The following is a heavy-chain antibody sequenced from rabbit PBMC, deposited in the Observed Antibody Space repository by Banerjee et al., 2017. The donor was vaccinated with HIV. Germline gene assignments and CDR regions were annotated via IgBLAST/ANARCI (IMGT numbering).Heavy chain of an antibody. CDR2: IYIGDGDT. J-gene: IGHJ4*01. Sequence: QQLEESGGDLVKPGASLTLTCTASGFSFSSNYYMCWVRQAPGKGLEWIACIYIGDGDTYYASWAKGRFTISKTSSTTVTLQVTSLTAADTATYFCARDAYGYVPFNLWGQGTLVTVS. V-gene: IGHV1S40*01. CDR1: GFSFSSNYY. CDR3: ARDAYGYVPFNL. D-gene: IGHD6-1*01.